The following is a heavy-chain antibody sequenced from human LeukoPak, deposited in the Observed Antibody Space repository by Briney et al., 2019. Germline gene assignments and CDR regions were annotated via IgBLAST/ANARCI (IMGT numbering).Heavy chain of an antibody. CDR2: IYYSGST. Sequence: SETLSLTCAVSGGSISSGGYSWSWIRQPPGKGLEWIGYIYYSGSTYYNPSLKSRVTISVDRSKNQCSLKLSSVTAADTAVYYCARATNGASDYWGQGTLVTVSS. J-gene: IGHJ4*02. CDR3: ARATNGASDY. V-gene: IGHV4-30-2*01. D-gene: IGHD1-14*01. CDR1: GGSISSGGYS.